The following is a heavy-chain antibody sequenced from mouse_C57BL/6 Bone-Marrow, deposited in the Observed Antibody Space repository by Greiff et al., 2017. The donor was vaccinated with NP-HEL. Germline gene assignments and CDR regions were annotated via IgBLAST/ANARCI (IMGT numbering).Heavy chain of an antibody. CDR2: ISSGGSYT. V-gene: IGHV5-6*01. CDR3: ARHYYSNYFDY. Sequence: EVQLVESGGDLVKPGGSLKLSCAASGFTFSSYGMSWVRQTPDKRLEWVATISSGGSYTYYPDSVKGRFTISRANAKNTLYLQMSSLKSEETAMYYCARHYYSNYFDYWGQGTTLTVSS. CDR1: GFTFSSYG. D-gene: IGHD2-5*01. J-gene: IGHJ2*01.